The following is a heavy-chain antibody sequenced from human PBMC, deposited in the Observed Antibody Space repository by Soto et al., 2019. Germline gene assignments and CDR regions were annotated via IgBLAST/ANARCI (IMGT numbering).Heavy chain of an antibody. CDR1: GGSIRSYY. J-gene: IGHJ4*02. D-gene: IGHD4-17*01. CDR2: VYDSGRT. V-gene: IGHV4-59*01. CDR3: ARDTAFNY. Sequence: KPSETLSLTCTVSGGSIRSYYWSWIRQPPGKGLEWIGYVYDSGRTNYNYKPSLKSRVTISVDTSKNQFSLNLRSVTAADTALYYCARDTAFNYWGQGALVTVSS.